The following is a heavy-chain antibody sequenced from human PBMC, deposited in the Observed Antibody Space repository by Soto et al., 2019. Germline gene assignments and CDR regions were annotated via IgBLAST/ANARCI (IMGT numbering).Heavy chain of an antibody. V-gene: IGHV3-7*01. CDR2: IKFNGIET. CDR3: ARDSGYGSVDSVNHSFDY. CDR1: GFTFRYFW. J-gene: IGHJ4*02. Sequence: EVQVVESGGKLVQPGGSLRLSCVGSGFTFRYFWMSWVRQAPGGGLEWVARIKFNGIETQYADCVKGRFTISRDNADNSVYLQMKSLRCEDTAMYYCARDSGYGSVDSVNHSFDYWGQGTLVTVTS. D-gene: IGHD3-10*01.